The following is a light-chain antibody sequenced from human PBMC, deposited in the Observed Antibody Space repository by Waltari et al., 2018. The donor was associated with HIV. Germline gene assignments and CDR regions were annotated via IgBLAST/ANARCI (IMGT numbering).Light chain of an antibody. CDR2: GAS. CDR1: QSVTSSF. CDR3: QQYGSSPRT. J-gene: IGKJ4*01. Sequence: EIVLTQSPGTLSLSPGERATVSCRASQSVTSSFLSWYQQKPGQAPRLLNYGASSGATVIRDRFSGGGSGSDFTLTISRLEAEDFAVYCCQQYGSSPRTFGGGTKVDIK. V-gene: IGKV3-20*01.